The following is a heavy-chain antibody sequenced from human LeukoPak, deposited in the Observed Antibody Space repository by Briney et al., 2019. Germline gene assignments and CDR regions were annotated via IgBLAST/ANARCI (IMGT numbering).Heavy chain of an antibody. V-gene: IGHV3-48*03. CDR2: ISNSGRTI. D-gene: IGHD3-3*01. Sequence: GGSLRLSCAASGFTFSSYEMNWVRQAPGKGLEWVSYISNSGRTIYYADSVKGRFTISRDNAKNSLYLQMNSLRADDTAVYYCAREGIFGGQGTLVTVSS. CDR3: AREGIF. J-gene: IGHJ4*02. CDR1: GFTFSSYE.